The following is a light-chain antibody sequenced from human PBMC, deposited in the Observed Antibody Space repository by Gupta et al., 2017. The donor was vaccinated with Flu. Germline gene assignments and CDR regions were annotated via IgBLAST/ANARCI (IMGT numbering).Light chain of an antibody. CDR3: QQYRDWPLT. CDR1: QSVGSF. Sequence: PATLSLSPGERATLSCRASQSVGSFLAWYQQKPGQAPRLLIYGTSTRATGIPARISGSGSVTEFSLTISSLQSEDFAVYYCQQYRDWPLTFGGGTKVEIK. CDR2: GTS. J-gene: IGKJ4*01. V-gene: IGKV3D-15*01.